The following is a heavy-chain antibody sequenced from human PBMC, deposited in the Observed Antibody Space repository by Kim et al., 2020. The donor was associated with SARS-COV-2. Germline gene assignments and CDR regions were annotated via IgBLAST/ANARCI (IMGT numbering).Heavy chain of an antibody. D-gene: IGHD4-17*01. CDR3: ARATTVTTNWFDP. J-gene: IGHJ5*02. V-gene: IGHV4-31*02. Sequence: YNPSLKSRVTISVDTPKNQFSRKLGSVTAADTAVYYCARATTVTTNWFDPWGQGTLVTVSS.